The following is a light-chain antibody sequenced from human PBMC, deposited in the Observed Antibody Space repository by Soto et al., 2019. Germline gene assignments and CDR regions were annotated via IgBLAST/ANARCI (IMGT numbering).Light chain of an antibody. CDR3: QQYNNWPPLT. CDR2: GES. V-gene: IGKV3-15*01. CDR1: QSVGSN. Sequence: EIVMTQSPATLSVSPGERATLSCRASQSVGSNLAWYQRRPGQAPRLLIYGESTRATGIPARFSGSGSGTEFTLTISSLQSEDFAVYYCQQYNNWPPLTFGGGTKVEIK. J-gene: IGKJ4*01.